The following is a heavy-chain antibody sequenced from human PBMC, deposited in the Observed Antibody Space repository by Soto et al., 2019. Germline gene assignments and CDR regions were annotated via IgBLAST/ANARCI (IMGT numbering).Heavy chain of an antibody. D-gene: IGHD6-13*01. V-gene: IGHV1-18*01. Sequence: QVQLVQSGAEVKKTGASVEVSCKASGYTFISYGISWVRQAPGQGLEWMGWISAYNGKTNYAQKFQGRVTMTTDTSTSTAYMELRRRRSDDTAVYYCARAGFSTSWLGILATVVHGVESDYLVQGTLVTVSS. CDR3: ARAGFSTSWLGILATVVHGVESDY. J-gene: IGHJ4*02. CDR1: GYTFISYG. CDR2: ISAYNGKT.